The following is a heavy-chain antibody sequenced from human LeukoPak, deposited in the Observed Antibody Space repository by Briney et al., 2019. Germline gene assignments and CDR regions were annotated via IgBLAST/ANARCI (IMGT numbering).Heavy chain of an antibody. V-gene: IGHV1-8*01. Sequence: ASVKVSCKASGYTFTSYDINWVRQATGQGLEWMGWMNPNSGNTGYAQKFQGRVTMTRNTSISTAYMELSSLRSEDTAVYYCANTKMDDCSGGSCYWYFDYWGQGTLVTVSS. CDR2: MNPNSGNT. J-gene: IGHJ4*02. CDR1: GYTFTSYD. D-gene: IGHD2-15*01. CDR3: ANTKMDDCSGGSCYWYFDY.